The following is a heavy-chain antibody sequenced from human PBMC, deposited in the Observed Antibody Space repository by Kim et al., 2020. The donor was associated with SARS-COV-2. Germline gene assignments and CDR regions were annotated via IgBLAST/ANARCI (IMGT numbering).Heavy chain of an antibody. CDR3: ARPVGGNSDWYFDL. J-gene: IGHJ2*01. Sequence: NPSLKSRVTISVDTSKNQFSLKLSSVTAADTAVYYCARPVGGNSDWYFDLWGRGTLVTVSS. D-gene: IGHD2-21*02. V-gene: IGHV4-39*01.